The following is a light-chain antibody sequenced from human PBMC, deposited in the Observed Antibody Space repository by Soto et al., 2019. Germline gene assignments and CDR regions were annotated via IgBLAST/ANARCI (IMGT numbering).Light chain of an antibody. Sequence: EIVLTQSPGTLSLSPGERATLSCRASQSVSNNLAWYQQKPGQAPRLLIYAASTRATGVPARFSGSGSGTEFTLTISSLQSEDFGVYYCQQYNNWPPITFGQGARLEIK. CDR2: AAS. CDR3: QQYNNWPPIT. V-gene: IGKV3-15*01. J-gene: IGKJ5*01. CDR1: QSVSNN.